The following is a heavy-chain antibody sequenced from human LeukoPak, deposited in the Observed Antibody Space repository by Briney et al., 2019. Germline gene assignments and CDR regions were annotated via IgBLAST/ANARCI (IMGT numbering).Heavy chain of an antibody. CDR1: GGSFSGYY. Sequence: SETLSLTCAVYGGSFSGYYWSWIRQPPGKGLEWIGEINHSGSTNYNPSLKSRVTISVDTSKNQFSLKMSSVTAADTAVYYCARRPYCSSSSCSSRGGRRYYYGMDVWGQGTTVTVSS. D-gene: IGHD2-2*01. CDR2: INHSGST. J-gene: IGHJ6*02. V-gene: IGHV4-34*01. CDR3: ARRPYCSSSSCSSRGGRRYYYGMDV.